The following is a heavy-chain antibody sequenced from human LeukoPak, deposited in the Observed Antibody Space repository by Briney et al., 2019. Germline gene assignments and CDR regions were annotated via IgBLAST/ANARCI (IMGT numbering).Heavy chain of an antibody. J-gene: IGHJ6*02. CDR3: ARHGDYYYGMDV. CDR2: IYYSGST. V-gene: IGHV4-61*09. D-gene: IGHD3-16*01. CDR1: GGSISSGSYY. Sequence: PSQTLSLTCTVSGGSISSGSYYWSWIRQPAGKGLEWIGYIYYSGSTNYNPSLKSRVTISVDTSKNQFSLKLSSVTAADTAVYYCARHGDYYYGMDVWGQGTTVTVSS.